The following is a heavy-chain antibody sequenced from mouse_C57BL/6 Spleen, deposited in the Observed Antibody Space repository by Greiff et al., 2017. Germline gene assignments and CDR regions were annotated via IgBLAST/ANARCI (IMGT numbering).Heavy chain of an antibody. CDR1: GYTFTSYW. CDR3: ARRPQAYYYARDY. J-gene: IGHJ4*01. D-gene: IGHD3-2*02. Sequence: QVQLQQSGAELVKPGASVKLSCKASGYTFTSYWMHWVKQRPGQGLEWIGEFDPSDSYTNSNQKFKGKSTFTVDKSSSTAYMQLSSRTSEDSAVYYCARRPQAYYYARDYWGQGTSVTVSS. V-gene: IGHV1-69*01. CDR2: FDPSDSYT.